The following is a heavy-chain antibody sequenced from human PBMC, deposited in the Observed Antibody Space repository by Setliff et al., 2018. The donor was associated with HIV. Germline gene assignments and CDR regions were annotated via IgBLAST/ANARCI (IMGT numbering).Heavy chain of an antibody. V-gene: IGHV1-3*01. CDR1: GYTFSDHA. CDR3: ARGETPGWYYFH. CDR2: IYPDSGET. Sequence: ASVKVSCKASGYTFSDHAIHWVRQAPGQRPEWMGWIYPDSGETKYSEKIQGRATITRDSSATTSYMELGSLKSEDTAIYYCARGETPGWYYFHWGQGTLVTVSS. J-gene: IGHJ4*02. D-gene: IGHD6-19*01.